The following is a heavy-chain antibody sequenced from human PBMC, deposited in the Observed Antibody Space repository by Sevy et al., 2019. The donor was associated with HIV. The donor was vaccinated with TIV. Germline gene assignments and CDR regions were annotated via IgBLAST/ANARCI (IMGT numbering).Heavy chain of an antibody. D-gene: IGHD2-15*01. CDR1: GGSINSGY. V-gene: IGHV4-59*01. Sequence: SETLSLTCTVSGGSINSGYWSWIRQSPGKGLEWIGYISYIGGTKLNPSLNSRVTISLDTSKNQFSLKLKSVTAVDTAVYYCARGEGPMVGPTYCLDPWGQGTLVTVSS. CDR3: ARGEGPMVGPTYCLDP. J-gene: IGHJ5*02. CDR2: ISYIGGT.